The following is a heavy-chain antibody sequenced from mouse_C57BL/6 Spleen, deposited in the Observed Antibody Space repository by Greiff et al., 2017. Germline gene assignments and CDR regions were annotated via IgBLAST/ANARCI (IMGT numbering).Heavy chain of an antibody. J-gene: IGHJ2*01. CDR1: GYTFTDYY. Sequence: EVQVVESGPVLVKPGASVKMSCKASGYTFTDYYMNWVKQSHGKSLEWIGVINPYNGGTSYNEKFKGKATLTVDKSSSPAYMEINRLTSEESAVYYSARIYYGKSYYFDYWGQGTTLTVSS. CDR2: INPYNGGT. CDR3: ARIYYGKSYYFDY. V-gene: IGHV1-19*01. D-gene: IGHD2-1*01.